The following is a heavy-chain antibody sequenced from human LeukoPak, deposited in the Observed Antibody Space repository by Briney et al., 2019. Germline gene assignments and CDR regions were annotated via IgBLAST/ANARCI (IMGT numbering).Heavy chain of an antibody. J-gene: IGHJ6*02. CDR2: ISSSSSYI. D-gene: IGHD4-17*01. Sequence: PGGSLRLSCAASGFTFSSYSMNWVRQAPGKGLEWVSSISSSSSYIYYADSVKGRFTISRDNAKNSLYLQMNSLRAEDTAVYYCARVPETPDYGDYDLNFGMDVWGQGTTVTVSS. V-gene: IGHV3-21*01. CDR3: ARVPETPDYGDYDLNFGMDV. CDR1: GFTFSSYS.